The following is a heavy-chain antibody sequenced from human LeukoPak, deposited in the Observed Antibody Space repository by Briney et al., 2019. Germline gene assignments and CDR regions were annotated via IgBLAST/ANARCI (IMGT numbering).Heavy chain of an antibody. CDR3: VRDQGYCTSASCRGDAFDV. Sequence: GGSLRLSCAASGFTFSTHWMSWVRQAPGKGLEWVAKIKEDGSEKYYVDSVKGRFTISRDNAKNSLSLQMHSLRDEDTAVYYCVRDQGYCTSASCRGDAFDVWGQGSMASVSS. CDR2: IKEDGSEK. D-gene: IGHD2-2*01. V-gene: IGHV3-7*01. J-gene: IGHJ3*01. CDR1: GFTFSTHW.